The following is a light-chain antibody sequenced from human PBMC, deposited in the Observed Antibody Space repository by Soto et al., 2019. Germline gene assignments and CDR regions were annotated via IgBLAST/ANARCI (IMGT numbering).Light chain of an antibody. CDR2: DAS. V-gene: IGKV1-5*01. CDR1: QSISSW. Sequence: DIQMTQSTSTLSASVGDRVTITCRASQSISSWLAWYQQKPGKAPKLLIYDASSLESGVPSRFSGSGSGTEFTLTISSLQPDDFATYYCQQYNSSTWTFGQGTKVEIK. J-gene: IGKJ1*01. CDR3: QQYNSSTWT.